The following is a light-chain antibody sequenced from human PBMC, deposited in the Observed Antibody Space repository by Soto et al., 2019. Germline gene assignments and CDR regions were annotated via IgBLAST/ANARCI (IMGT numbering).Light chain of an antibody. Sequence: EIVMTQSPATLSVSPGERATLSCRASQSFSSNLAWYQQKPGQAPRLLIYGASTRATGVPARFSGSGSGTEFTLTISSLQSEDFAVYSCQQYNNWPRTFGQGTRLEIK. CDR3: QQYNNWPRT. CDR2: GAS. J-gene: IGKJ5*01. V-gene: IGKV3-15*01. CDR1: QSFSSN.